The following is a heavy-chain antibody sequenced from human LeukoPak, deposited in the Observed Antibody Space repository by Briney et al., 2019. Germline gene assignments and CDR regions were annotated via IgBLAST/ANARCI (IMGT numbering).Heavy chain of an antibody. Sequence: SETLSLTCTVSGGSISSYYWSWIRQPAGKGLEWIGRIYTSGSTNYNPSLKSRVTISVDTSKNQFSLKLSSVTAADTAVYYCAGNYYYDSSGYHTLIDYWGQGTLVTVSS. CDR2: IYTSGST. V-gene: IGHV4-4*07. D-gene: IGHD3-22*01. CDR1: GGSISSYY. J-gene: IGHJ4*02. CDR3: AGNYYYDSSGYHTLIDY.